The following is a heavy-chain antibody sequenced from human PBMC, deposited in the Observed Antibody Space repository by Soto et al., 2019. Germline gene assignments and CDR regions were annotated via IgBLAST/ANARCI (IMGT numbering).Heavy chain of an antibody. J-gene: IGHJ5*02. CDR2: IIAIWGTA. Sequence: QVRLVQGGAGVKKRGASVKCSCRAAGGTFCSYAISWVRHELGQGRAWTRGIIAIWGTANYAHKFQRRVTITADKATSTAYRERSSLRSEDTAVYYCARGIVVVTGPYGWFDPWGQGTLVTVSS. D-gene: IGHD2-21*02. CDR3: ARGIVVVTGPYGWFDP. CDR1: GGTFCSYA. V-gene: IGHV1-69*06.